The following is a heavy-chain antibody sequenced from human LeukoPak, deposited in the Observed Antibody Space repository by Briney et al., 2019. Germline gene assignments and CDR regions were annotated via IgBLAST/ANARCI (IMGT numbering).Heavy chain of an antibody. CDR1: GFTFSTYW. V-gene: IGHV3-7*01. Sequence: GGSLRLSCVASGFTFSTYWMSWVRQAPGKGLEWVANIKQDGSKNYYVESVKGRFTISRDNAKNSLYLQVNSLRVEDTAVYYCARDKMVGATYFDYWGQGTLVTVSS. D-gene: IGHD1-26*01. CDR3: ARDKMVGATYFDY. J-gene: IGHJ4*02. CDR2: IKQDGSKN.